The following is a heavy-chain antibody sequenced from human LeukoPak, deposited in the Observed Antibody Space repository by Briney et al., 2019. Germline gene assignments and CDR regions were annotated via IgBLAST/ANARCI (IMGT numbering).Heavy chain of an antibody. V-gene: IGHV1-2*02. D-gene: IGHD3-9*01. CDR1: GYTFTVYY. CDR2: INTNSGGR. J-gene: IGHJ4*02. Sequence: ASVTDSCKGSGYTFTVYYMHWVGQAPGQGGEWMGWINTNSGGRNYVQKFQGRVTITRDTSISTAYMELSRLRSDDTAVYYCARGYYDILTGYQGVFDYWGQGTLVTVPS. CDR3: ARGYYDILTGYQGVFDY.